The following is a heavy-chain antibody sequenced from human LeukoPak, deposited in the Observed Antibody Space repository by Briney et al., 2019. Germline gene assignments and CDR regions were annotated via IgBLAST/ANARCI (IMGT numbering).Heavy chain of an antibody. Sequence: GGSLRLSCAASGFTFSSYGMSWVRQAPGKGLEWVSAISGSGGSTYYADSVKGRFTISRDNSKNTLYLQMNSLRAEDTAVYCCAPLAAYYYDSSGYHSDWGQGTLVTVSS. J-gene: IGHJ4*02. V-gene: IGHV3-23*01. CDR1: GFTFSSYG. CDR2: ISGSGGST. D-gene: IGHD3-22*01. CDR3: APLAAYYYDSSGYHSD.